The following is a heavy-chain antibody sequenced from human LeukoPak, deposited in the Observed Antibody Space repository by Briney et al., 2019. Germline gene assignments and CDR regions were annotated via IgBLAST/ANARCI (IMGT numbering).Heavy chain of an antibody. J-gene: IGHJ4*02. CDR3: ARDTDYGDYRYYFDY. CDR1: GFTFSSYG. CDR2: IWYDGSNK. Sequence: LRLSCAASGFTFSSYGMHWVRQAPGKGLEWVAVIWYDGSNKYYADSVKGRFTISRDNSKNTLYLQMNSLRAEDTAVYYCARDTDYGDYRYYFDYWGQGTLVTVSS. V-gene: IGHV3-33*01. D-gene: IGHD4-17*01.